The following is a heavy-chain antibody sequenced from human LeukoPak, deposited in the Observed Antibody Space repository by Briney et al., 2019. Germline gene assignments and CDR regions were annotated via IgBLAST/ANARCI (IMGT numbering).Heavy chain of an antibody. D-gene: IGHD6-19*01. V-gene: IGHV3-30*02. CDR3: ATDSQRAVAAF. Sequence: PGGSLRLSCEVSKFTLKNFGIHWVRQAPGKGLECVSFIRPEGNYKYYSESVKGRFAVSTDTSKNTVFLQMNSLRLDDTAVYYCATDSQRAVAAFWGQGTLVTVSS. CDR2: IRPEGNYK. J-gene: IGHJ4*02. CDR1: KFTLKNFG.